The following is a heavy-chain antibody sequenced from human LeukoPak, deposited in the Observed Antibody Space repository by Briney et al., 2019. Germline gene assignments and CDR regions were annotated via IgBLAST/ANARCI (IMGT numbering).Heavy chain of an antibody. Sequence: PSETLSLTCTVSGGSISGFYWSWIRQTPGKGLEWIGYIYSSGSTNYNPSLKSRVTISVDTSKNQFSLRLISVTAADTAVYFCARSGYTSGWYDYWGQGTLVTVSS. J-gene: IGHJ4*02. D-gene: IGHD6-19*01. CDR2: IYSSGST. CDR1: GGSISGFY. CDR3: ARSGYTSGWYDY. V-gene: IGHV4-59*01.